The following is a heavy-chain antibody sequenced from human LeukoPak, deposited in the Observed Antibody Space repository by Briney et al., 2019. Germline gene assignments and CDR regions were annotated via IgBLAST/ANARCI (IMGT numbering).Heavy chain of an antibody. CDR1: GYTFTSYA. D-gene: IGHD6-13*01. J-gene: IGHJ6*02. CDR3: ARGARWGQQKVKIYGIDI. Sequence: ASVKDSCKASGYTFTSYAMNCVRQAPGQGLEWMGWINTNTGNPTYAQGFTGRFVFSLDASVSTAYLQISNLKAEDTAVYYCARGARWGQQKVKIYGIDIRGQRTTVTVSS. V-gene: IGHV7-4-1*02. CDR2: INTNTGNP.